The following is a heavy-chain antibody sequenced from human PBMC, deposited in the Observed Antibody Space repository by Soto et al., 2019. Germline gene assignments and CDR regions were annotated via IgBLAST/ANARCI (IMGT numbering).Heavy chain of an antibody. V-gene: IGHV1-8*01. Sequence: QVQLVQSGAEVKKPGASVKVSCKASGYTFTSYDINWVRQATGQGLEWMGWMNPNSGNTGYAQKFQGRVTMTRNTSISTAYMELSSLRSEDTAVYYCARGYEYCSGGSCLRIDPWGQGTLVTVSS. D-gene: IGHD2-15*01. CDR2: MNPNSGNT. J-gene: IGHJ5*02. CDR1: GYTFTSYD. CDR3: ARGYEYCSGGSCLRIDP.